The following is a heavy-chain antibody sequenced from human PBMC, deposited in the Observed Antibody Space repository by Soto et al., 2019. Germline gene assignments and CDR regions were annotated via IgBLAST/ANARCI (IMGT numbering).Heavy chain of an antibody. J-gene: IGHJ4*02. D-gene: IGHD1-1*01. CDR1: GFTFSSYA. CDR2: ISGSGGST. CDR3: AKGKTENYWTKAIGALDY. Sequence: GGSLRLSCAASGFTFSSYAMSWVRQAPGKGLEWVSAISGSGGSTYYADSVKGRFTISRDNSKNTLYLQMNSLRAEDTAVFYCAKGKTENYWTKAIGALDYWGQGT. V-gene: IGHV3-23*01.